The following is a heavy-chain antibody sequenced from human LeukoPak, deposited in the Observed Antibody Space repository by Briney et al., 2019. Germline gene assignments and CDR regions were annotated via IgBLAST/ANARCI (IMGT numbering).Heavy chain of an antibody. Sequence: ASVKVSCKASGYTFTGYYMHWVRQAPGQGLEWMGWINPNSGGTNYAQKFQGRVTMTRDTSISTAYMELSRPRSDDTAVYYCARGLHCSGTSCYTYGYWGQGTLVTVSS. J-gene: IGHJ4*02. V-gene: IGHV1-2*02. CDR1: GYTFTGYY. CDR2: INPNSGGT. D-gene: IGHD2-2*02. CDR3: ARGLHCSGTSCYTYGY.